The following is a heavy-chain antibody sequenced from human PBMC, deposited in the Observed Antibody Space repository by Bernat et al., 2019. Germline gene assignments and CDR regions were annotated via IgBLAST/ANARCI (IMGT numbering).Heavy chain of an antibody. V-gene: IGHV3-33*01. CDR3: ARDSTYGSGSYYPFYYYYYYGMDV. CDR1: GFTFSSYG. D-gene: IGHD3-10*01. CDR2: IWYDGSNK. Sequence: QVQLVESGGGVVQPGRSLRLSCAASGFTFSSYGMHWVRQAPGKGLEWVAAIWYDGSNKYYADSVKGRFTISRDNSKNTLYLQMNSLRAEDTAVYYCARDSTYGSGSYYPFYYYYYYGMDVWGQGTTVTVSS. J-gene: IGHJ6*02.